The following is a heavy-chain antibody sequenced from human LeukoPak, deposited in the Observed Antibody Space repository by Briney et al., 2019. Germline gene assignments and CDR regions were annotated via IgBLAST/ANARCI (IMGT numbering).Heavy chain of an antibody. CDR3: ARGKIQLWSRRPVLDC. D-gene: IGHD5-18*01. J-gene: IGHJ4*02. V-gene: IGHV4-34*01. Sequence: PSETLSLTCAVYGGSFSGYYWSWIRQPPGKGLEWIGEINHSGSTNYNPSLKSRVTISVDTSKNQFSLKLSSVTAADTAVYYCARGKIQLWSRRPVLDCWGQGTLVTVSS. CDR1: GGSFSGYY. CDR2: INHSGST.